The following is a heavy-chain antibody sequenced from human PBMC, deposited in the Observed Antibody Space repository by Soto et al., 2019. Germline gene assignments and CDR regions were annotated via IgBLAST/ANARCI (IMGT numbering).Heavy chain of an antibody. Sequence: EVQLLESGGGLVQPGGSLRLSCAASGFTFSSYAMSWVRQAPGKGLEWVSAISGSGGSTYYADSVKGRFTISRDNSKNTLYLQMNSLRAEDTAVYYCAKGGGWADGGQLAHFDYWGQGTLVTVSS. D-gene: IGHD2-2*01. J-gene: IGHJ4*02. CDR1: GFTFSSYA. CDR3: AKGGGWADGGQLAHFDY. CDR2: ISGSGGST. V-gene: IGHV3-23*01.